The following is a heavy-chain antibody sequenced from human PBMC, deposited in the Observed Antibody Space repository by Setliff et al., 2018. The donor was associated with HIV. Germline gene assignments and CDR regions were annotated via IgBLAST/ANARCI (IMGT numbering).Heavy chain of an antibody. V-gene: IGHV3-48*01. CDR1: GFTFSSYS. CDR2: ISSSSSTT. J-gene: IGHJ6*02. Sequence: GGSLRLSCAASGFTFSSYSMNWVRQAPGRGLEWVSYISSSSSTTYYADSVKGRFTISRDSSKSMLYLQMNSLRVEDTAIYYCAKPLTQWGVSPYHYAFGVRGQGTTVTVSS. D-gene: IGHD1-26*01. CDR3: AKPLTQWGVSPYHYAFGV.